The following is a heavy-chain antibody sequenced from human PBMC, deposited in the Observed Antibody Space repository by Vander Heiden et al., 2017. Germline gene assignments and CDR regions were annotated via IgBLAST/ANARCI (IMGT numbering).Heavy chain of an antibody. V-gene: IGHV3-33*01. CDR3: AREYSSSWYKENWFDP. D-gene: IGHD6-13*01. CDR1: GFTFSSYG. J-gene: IGHJ5*02. CDR2: IWYDGSNK. Sequence: QVQLVESGGGVVQPGRSLRLSCAASGFTFSSYGMHWVRQAPGEGLEWVAVIWYDGSNKYYADSVKGRFTISRDNSKNTLYLQMNSLRAEDTAVYYCAREYSSSWYKENWFDPWGQGTLVTVSS.